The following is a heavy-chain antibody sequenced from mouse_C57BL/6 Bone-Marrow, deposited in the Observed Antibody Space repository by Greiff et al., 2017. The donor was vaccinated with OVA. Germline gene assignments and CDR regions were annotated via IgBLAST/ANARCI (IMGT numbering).Heavy chain of an antibody. J-gene: IGHJ3*01. D-gene: IGHD1-1*01. CDR3: VRHERHYGSPY. CDR2: IRSKSNNYAT. Sequence: EVQRVESGGGLVQPKGSLKLSCAASGFSFNTYAMNWVRQAPGKGLEWVARIRSKSNNYATYYADSVKDRFTISRDDSESMLYLQMNNLKTEDTAMYYCVRHERHYGSPYWGQGTLVTVSA. CDR1: GFSFNTYA. V-gene: IGHV10-1*01.